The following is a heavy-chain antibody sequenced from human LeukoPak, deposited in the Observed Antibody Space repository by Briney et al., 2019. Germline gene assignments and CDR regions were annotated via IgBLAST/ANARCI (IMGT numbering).Heavy chain of an antibody. V-gene: IGHV3-74*01. Sequence: QSGGSLRLSRAASGFTFSSYWMHWVRQAPGKGLVWVSRINSDGSSTSYADSVKGRFTISRDNAKNTLYLQMNSLRAEDTAVYYCARDGYGSGSSPNNWFDPWGQGTLVTVSS. J-gene: IGHJ5*02. CDR2: INSDGSST. CDR1: GFTFSSYW. CDR3: ARDGYGSGSSPNNWFDP. D-gene: IGHD3-10*01.